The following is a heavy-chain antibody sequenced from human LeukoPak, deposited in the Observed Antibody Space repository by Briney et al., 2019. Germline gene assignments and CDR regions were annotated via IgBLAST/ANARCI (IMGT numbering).Heavy chain of an antibody. CDR1: GYTFSDSY. CDR3: ARDLYGGTSATFDY. D-gene: IGHD4-23*01. J-gene: IGHJ4*02. Sequence: ASVKVSCKASGYTFSDSYIHFVRQAPGQGLEWMGWINPNSGGTYYAQKFQGRVTMTSDTSISTAYMELSRLRSDNTAVYYCARDLYGGTSATFDYWGQGTLVTVSS. V-gene: IGHV1-2*02. CDR2: INPNSGGT.